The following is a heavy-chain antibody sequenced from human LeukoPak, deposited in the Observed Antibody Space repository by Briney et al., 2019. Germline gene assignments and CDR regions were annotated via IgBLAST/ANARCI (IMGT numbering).Heavy chain of an antibody. V-gene: IGHV3-48*03. CDR2: ISSSGSII. CDR1: GFTFSSYE. Sequence: GGSLRLSCAASGFTFSSYEMNWVRQAPGKGLEWVSYISSSGSIIYYADSVKGRFTISRDNAKNSLYLQMNSLRAEDTAVYYCARASYYDTIDYWGQGTLVTVSS. CDR3: ARASYYDTIDY. D-gene: IGHD3-22*01. J-gene: IGHJ4*02.